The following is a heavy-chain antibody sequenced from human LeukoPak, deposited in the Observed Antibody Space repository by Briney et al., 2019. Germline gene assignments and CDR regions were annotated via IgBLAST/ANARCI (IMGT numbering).Heavy chain of an antibody. D-gene: IGHD1-1*01. V-gene: IGHV3-33*06. CDR2: IWYDGRNK. Sequence: GGSLRLSCAGSGFTFSSHWIGWVRQAPGKGLEWVAVIWYDGRNKYYADSVKGRFTISRDNSKNMLYLQMNSLRAEDTAVYYCAKALTQIPRLATGLGYWGQGTLVTVSS. J-gene: IGHJ4*02. CDR1: GFTFSSHW. CDR3: AKALTQIPRLATGLGY.